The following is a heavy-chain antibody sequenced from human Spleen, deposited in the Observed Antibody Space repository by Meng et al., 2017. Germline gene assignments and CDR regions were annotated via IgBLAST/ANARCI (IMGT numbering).Heavy chain of an antibody. V-gene: IGHV4-31*03. J-gene: IGHJ5*02. CDR2: ISYSGTT. Sequence: LRLSCTVSGDSINSGGFYWTWIRQRPGKGLEWLGYISYSGTTLYNPSLQSRVTISLDTSKNHFSLNLSSVTAADSALYYCTNENWGSGGGWFDPWGQGTLVTVSS. D-gene: IGHD7-27*01. CDR1: GDSINSGGFY. CDR3: TNENWGSGGGWFDP.